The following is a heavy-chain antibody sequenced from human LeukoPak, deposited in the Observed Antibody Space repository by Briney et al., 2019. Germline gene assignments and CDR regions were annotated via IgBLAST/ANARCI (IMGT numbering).Heavy chain of an antibody. V-gene: IGHV3-23*01. CDR1: GFTFSSYA. J-gene: IGHJ4*02. CDR3: AKDRDYGSGLYYGAYYFDY. CDR2: ISGGGGST. D-gene: IGHD3-10*01. Sequence: PGGSLRLSCAGSGFTFSSYAMSWVRQAPGKGLEWVSAISGGGGSTYYADSVKGRFTISRDSSKNTLYLQMNSLRAEDTAVYYSAKDRDYGSGLYYGAYYFDYWGQGTLVTVSS.